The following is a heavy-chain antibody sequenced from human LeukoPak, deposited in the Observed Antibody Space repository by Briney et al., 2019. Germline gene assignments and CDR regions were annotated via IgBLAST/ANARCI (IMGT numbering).Heavy chain of an antibody. CDR1: GGSISRSRYD. Sequence: SDALPLTCIGSGGSISRSRYDWGWIRQPPGKGLEWLGRSYYSRSTYYNPSLNNRVTISVDTSSNQFSLKLSSVTDPDTVVYYSASSAWGGYSYQNWSDPWGQGTLVTVSS. J-gene: IGHJ5*02. D-gene: IGHD5-18*01. V-gene: IGHV4-39*01. CDR2: SYYSRST. CDR3: ASSAWGGYSYQNWSDP.